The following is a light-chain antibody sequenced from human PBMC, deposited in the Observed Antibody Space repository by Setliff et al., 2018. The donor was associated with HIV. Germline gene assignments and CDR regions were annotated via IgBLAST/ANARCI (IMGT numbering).Light chain of an antibody. V-gene: IGLV2-14*03. Sequence: QSVLTQPASVSGSPGRSITISCTGTSSDVGAYNQVSWYQQHPGKAPKLMIYDVDQRPSGVSDRFSGSKSGNTASLTISGLRAEDDADYYCSSYTSSKSHVFGTGTKVTVL. CDR3: SSYTSSKSHV. CDR2: DVD. J-gene: IGLJ1*01. CDR1: SSDVGAYNQ.